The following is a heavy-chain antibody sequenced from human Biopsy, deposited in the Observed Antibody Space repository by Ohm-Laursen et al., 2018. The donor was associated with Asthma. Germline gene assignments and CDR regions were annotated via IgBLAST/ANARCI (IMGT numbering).Heavy chain of an antibody. D-gene: IGHD3-22*01. J-gene: IGHJ4*02. V-gene: IGHV4-4*01. Sequence: TLSLTCDVSGGSISVSNWWSWVRQPPGRGLEWIGQIYHLGNANYNPSLKSRVTMSVDKSKNQFSPKLTSVTAADTAVYFCARRWRSYDSSNYYLDQWGQGTLVTVSS. CDR3: ARRWRSYDSSNYYLDQ. CDR2: IYHLGNA. CDR1: GGSISVSNW.